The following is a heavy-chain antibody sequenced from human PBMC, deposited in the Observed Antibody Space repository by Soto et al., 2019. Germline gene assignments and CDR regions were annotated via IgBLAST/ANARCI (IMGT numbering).Heavy chain of an antibody. CDR2: IYYSGST. CDR3: AGTDYGDYNY. Sequence: SETLSLTCTVSGGSISSSSYYWGWIRQPPGKGLEWIGSIYYSGSTYYNPSLKSRVTISVDTSKNQFSLKLSSVTAADTAVYYCAGTDYGDYNYWGQGTLVTVSS. J-gene: IGHJ4*02. D-gene: IGHD4-17*01. V-gene: IGHV4-39*01. CDR1: GGSISSSSYY.